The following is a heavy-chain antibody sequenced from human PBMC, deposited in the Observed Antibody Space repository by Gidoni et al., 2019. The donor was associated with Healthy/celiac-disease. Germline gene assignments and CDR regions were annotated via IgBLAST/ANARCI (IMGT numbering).Heavy chain of an antibody. Sequence: EVQLVESGGGLVQPGGSLSLSCAASGFTFSSYAMSWVRQAPGKGLEWVSAISGSGGSTYYADSVKGRFTISRDNSKNTLYLQMNSLRAEDTAVYYCAKDFPPGDIVATTQPAPAHWIVGYFDYWGQGTLVTVSS. CDR1: GFTFSSYA. V-gene: IGHV3-23*04. CDR2: ISGSGGST. J-gene: IGHJ4*02. CDR3: AKDFPPGDIVATTQPAPAHWIVGYFDY. D-gene: IGHD5-12*01.